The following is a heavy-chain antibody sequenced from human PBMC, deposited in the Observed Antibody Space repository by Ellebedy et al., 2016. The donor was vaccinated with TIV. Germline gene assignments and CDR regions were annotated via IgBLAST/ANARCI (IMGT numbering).Heavy chain of an antibody. Sequence: GESLKISXAASGFTFSNAWMNWVRQAPGKGLQWVGRIKSKSENVTADYAAPVKGRFTLSRDDSTNTAYLHMTSLKTEDTAVYFCTTFPTYQRKRSRGRAQDIFFGMDVWGHGTTVIVSS. CDR1: GFTFSNAW. CDR2: IKSKSENVTA. V-gene: IGHV3-15*01. CDR3: TTFPTYQRKRSRGRAQDIFFGMDV. J-gene: IGHJ6*02. D-gene: IGHD2-2*01.